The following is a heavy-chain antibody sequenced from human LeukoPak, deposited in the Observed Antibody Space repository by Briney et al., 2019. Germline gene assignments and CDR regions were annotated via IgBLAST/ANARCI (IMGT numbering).Heavy chain of an antibody. Sequence: GGSLRLSCAASGFTFSSYAMSWVRQAPGKGLEWVSVIYSGGSTYYADSVKGRFTISRDNSKSTLYLQMNSLRAEDTAVYYCARDYYGGWGQGTLVTVSS. CDR2: IYSGGST. CDR1: GFTFSSYA. J-gene: IGHJ4*02. CDR3: ARDYYGG. D-gene: IGHD3-22*01. V-gene: IGHV3-66*02.